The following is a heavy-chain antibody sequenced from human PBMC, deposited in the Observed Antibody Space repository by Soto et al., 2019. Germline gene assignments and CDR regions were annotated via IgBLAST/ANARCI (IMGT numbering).Heavy chain of an antibody. J-gene: IGHJ4*02. CDR3: AKDKGVFNWATSYFDY. Sequence: GLSLRLSCAASVFTFINYAMHWVRQAPGKGLEWVALTSYDGNNEYYTDSVKGRFTISRDNSKNTLFLQMNSPRPEDTAVYYCAKDKGVFNWATSYFDYWGQGALVTVSS. CDR1: VFTFINYA. V-gene: IGHV3-30*18. CDR2: TSYDGNNE. D-gene: IGHD1-1*01.